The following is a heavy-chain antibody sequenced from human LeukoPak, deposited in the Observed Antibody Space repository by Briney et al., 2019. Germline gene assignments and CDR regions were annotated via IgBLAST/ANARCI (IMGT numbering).Heavy chain of an antibody. Sequence: GGSLRLSCAASGLTLSGQWMNWVRQAPGQGLEWVANIKHDGSEKYYVDSVKGRFTISRDDAKNSLSLQMNSVSAEDTAVYYCAYANNLKYWGQGTLVTVSS. CDR2: IKHDGSEK. CDR1: GLTLSGQW. J-gene: IGHJ4*02. CDR3: AYANNLKY. V-gene: IGHV3-7*01. D-gene: IGHD1-20*01.